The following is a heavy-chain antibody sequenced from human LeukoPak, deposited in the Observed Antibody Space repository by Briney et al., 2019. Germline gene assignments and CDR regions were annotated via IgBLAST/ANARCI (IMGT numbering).Heavy chain of an antibody. Sequence: GGSLRLSGAASGFTCSSYWMSWVRQAPGKGLEWVANIKQDGSEKYYVDSVKGRFTISRDNAKNSLYLQMNSLRAEDTAVYYCVIAYASSENWRFDYWGQGTLVTVSS. CDR3: VIAYASSENWRFDY. D-gene: IGHD2-8*01. CDR1: GFTCSSYW. CDR2: IKQDGSEK. J-gene: IGHJ4*02. V-gene: IGHV3-7*01.